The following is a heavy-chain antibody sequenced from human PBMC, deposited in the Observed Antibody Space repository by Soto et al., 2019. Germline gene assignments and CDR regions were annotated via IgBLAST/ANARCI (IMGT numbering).Heavy chain of an antibody. CDR2: TYYRSGWYF. CDR3: VRGEGRGWYDY. CDR1: EDSVSSNIVS. V-gene: IGHV6-1*01. D-gene: IGHD6-19*01. Sequence: PSQTLSLTCDISEDSVSSNIVSWSWIRQSPSGRLEWLGRTYYRSGWYFDYDPSVSSRITVTPDTAKNQFSLQLTSVTAEDTAVYFWVRGEGRGWYDYWSQGTLVTVSS. J-gene: IGHJ4*02.